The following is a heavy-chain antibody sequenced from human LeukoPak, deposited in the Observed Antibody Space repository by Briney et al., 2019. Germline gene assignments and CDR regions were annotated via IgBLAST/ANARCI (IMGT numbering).Heavy chain of an antibody. V-gene: IGHV7-4-1*02. CDR3: ARGTEEYQLPDITIFEVSNYCYMDV. D-gene: IGHD3-3*01. Sequence: ASVKVSCKASGYTFTSYAMNWVRQAPGQGLEWMGWINTNTGNPTYAQGFTGRFVFSLDTSVSTAYLQISSLKAEDTAVYYCARGTEEYQLPDITIFEVSNYCYMDVWGKGTTVTVSS. CDR2: INTNTGNP. J-gene: IGHJ6*03. CDR1: GYTFTSYA.